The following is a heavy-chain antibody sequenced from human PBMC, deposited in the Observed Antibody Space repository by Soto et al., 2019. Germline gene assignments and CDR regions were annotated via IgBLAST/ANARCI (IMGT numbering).Heavy chain of an antibody. CDR3: ARPIWSELQTTLYYYYGMDV. D-gene: IGHD1-7*01. CDR1: GYNFTSHY. J-gene: IGHJ6*02. CDR2: IYPRGGTT. Sequence: ASVKVSCKASGYNFTSHYMHWVRQAPGQGLESMGIIYPRGGTTIYAQKFQGRVTMTRDTSTHTFYMELSSLRSEDTAVYYCARPIWSELQTTLYYYYGMDVWGQGTTVTVSS. V-gene: IGHV1-46*01.